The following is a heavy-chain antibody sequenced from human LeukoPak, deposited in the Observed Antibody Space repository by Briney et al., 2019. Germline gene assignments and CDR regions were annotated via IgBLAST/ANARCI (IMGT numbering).Heavy chain of an antibody. CDR2: ISSSGSTI. V-gene: IGHV3-48*03. D-gene: IGHD5-18*01. CDR3: ARDRSRGLLDAFDI. J-gene: IGHJ3*02. Sequence: GGSLRLSCAASGFTFSSYEMSWVRQAPGKGLEWVSYISSSGSTIYYADSVKGRFTISRDNAKNSLYLQMNSLRAEDTAVYYCARDRSRGLLDAFDIWGQGTMVTVSS. CDR1: GFTFSSYE.